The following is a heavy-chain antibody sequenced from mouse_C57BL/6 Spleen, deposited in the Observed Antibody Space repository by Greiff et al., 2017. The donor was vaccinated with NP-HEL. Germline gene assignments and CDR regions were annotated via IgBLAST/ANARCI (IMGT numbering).Heavy chain of an antibody. J-gene: IGHJ4*01. D-gene: IGHD1-1*01. V-gene: IGHV5-17*01. CDR3: ARLHYGSSFYYAMDY. CDR1: GFTFSDYG. CDR2: ISSGSSTI. Sequence: EVQLKESGGGLVKPGGSLKLSCAASGFTFSDYGMHWVRQAPEKGLEWVAYISSGSSTIYYADTVKGRFTISRDNAKNTLFLQMTSLRSEDTAMYYCARLHYGSSFYYAMDYWGQGTSVTVSS.